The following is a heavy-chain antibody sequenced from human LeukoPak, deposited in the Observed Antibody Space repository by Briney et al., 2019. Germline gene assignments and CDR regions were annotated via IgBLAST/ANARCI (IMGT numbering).Heavy chain of an antibody. V-gene: IGHV3-30*18. CDR2: ISYDGSNK. Sequence: GRSLRLSCAASGFTFSSYGMHWVRQAPGKGLEWVAVISYDGSNKYYADSVKGRFTISRDNSKNTLYLQMNSLRAEDTAVYYCAKGELPFDYWGKEPLVTVSP. D-gene: IGHD1-26*01. J-gene: IGHJ4*02. CDR3: AKGELPFDY. CDR1: GFTFSSYG.